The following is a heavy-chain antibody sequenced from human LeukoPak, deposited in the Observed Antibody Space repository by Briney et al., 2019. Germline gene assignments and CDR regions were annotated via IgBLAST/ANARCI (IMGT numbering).Heavy chain of an antibody. D-gene: IGHD2-2*01. V-gene: IGHV3-23*01. Sequence: GGSLRLSCAASGFTFSTYAMSWVRQAPGKGLEWVSTFSGSGGRTLYADPVKGRFVISRDNSKNTLYLQMNSLRAEDTTVYYCAKVTSSYNYFDYWGQGAPVTVSS. CDR1: GFTFSTYA. CDR3: AKVTSSYNYFDY. J-gene: IGHJ4*02. CDR2: FSGSGGRT.